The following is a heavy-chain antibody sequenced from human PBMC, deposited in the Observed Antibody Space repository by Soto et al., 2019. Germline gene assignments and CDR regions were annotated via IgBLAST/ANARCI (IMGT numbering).Heavy chain of an antibody. D-gene: IGHD1-26*01. J-gene: IGHJ4*02. CDR3: ATRGEWGLWRY. V-gene: IGHV1-69*12. CDR1: GGTFSSYA. Sequence: QVQLVQSGAEVKKPGSSVKVSCKASGGTFSSYAISWVRQAPGQGLEWMGGIIPIFGTANYAQKVQGRVTITADEATSTAHMELSRLSSEDTAVYYCATRGEWGLWRYWGQGTLVTVSS. CDR2: IIPIFGTA.